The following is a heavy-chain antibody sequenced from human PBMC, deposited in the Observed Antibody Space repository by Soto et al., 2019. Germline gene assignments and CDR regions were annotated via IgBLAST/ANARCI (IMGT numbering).Heavy chain of an antibody. D-gene: IGHD2-15*01. J-gene: IGHJ4*02. CDR3: TRYSDNFDY. V-gene: IGHV3-49*03. CDR1: GFTFGDYA. Sequence: GGSLRLSCTASGFTFGDYAMSWFRQAPGKGLEWVGFIRSNTYGGTTEYAASLKGRFTISRDDSKSIAYLQMSSLKTEDTAVYYCTRYSDNFDYWGRGTLVTVSS. CDR2: IRSNTYGGTT.